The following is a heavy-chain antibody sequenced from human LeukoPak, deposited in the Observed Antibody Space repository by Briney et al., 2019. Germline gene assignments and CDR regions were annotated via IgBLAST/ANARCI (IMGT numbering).Heavy chain of an antibody. J-gene: IGHJ4*02. CDR3: ARPEDHGGNFYFDY. Sequence: GSLRLSCAASGFSFSSYAMSWVRQAPGKGLAWVSGISGSGGSTYYVDSVKGRLTISRDNSKNTLYLQMNSLRAEDTAVYYCARPEDHGGNFYFDYWGQGTLVTVSS. V-gene: IGHV3-23*01. D-gene: IGHD4-23*01. CDR2: ISGSGGST. CDR1: GFSFSSYA.